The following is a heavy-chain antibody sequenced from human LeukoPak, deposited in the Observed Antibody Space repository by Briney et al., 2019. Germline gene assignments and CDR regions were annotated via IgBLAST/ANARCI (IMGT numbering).Heavy chain of an antibody. Sequence: EASVKVSCKASGYTFIGYYIHWVRQAPGQGLEWMGWINPNSGGTKYAQKFQGRVTMTRDTSIGTAYMELSRLRSDDTAVYYCARENYDSGTLYNWFDPWGQGTLVTVSS. D-gene: IGHD3-10*01. CDR2: INPNSGGT. CDR1: GYTFIGYY. J-gene: IGHJ5*02. CDR3: ARENYDSGTLYNWFDP. V-gene: IGHV1-2*02.